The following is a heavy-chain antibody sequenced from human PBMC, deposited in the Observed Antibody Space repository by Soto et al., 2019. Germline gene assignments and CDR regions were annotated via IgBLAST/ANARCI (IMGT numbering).Heavy chain of an antibody. CDR2: INMDGGST. CDR3: AKDLYYWSAMDV. J-gene: IGHJ6*02. D-gene: IGHD1-1*01. CDR1: GFALSSFD. V-gene: IGHV3-48*01. Sequence: GGSLRLSCAASGFALSSFDMDWVRKATGKGLEWVSYINMDGGSTHYAESVKGRFTISRDNGRNSLSLQMDSLRVEDTAVYYCAKDLYYWSAMDVWGQGTTVTVSS.